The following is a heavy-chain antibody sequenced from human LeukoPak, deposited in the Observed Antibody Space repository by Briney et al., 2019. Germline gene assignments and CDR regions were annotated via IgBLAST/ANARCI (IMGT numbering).Heavy chain of an antibody. Sequence: GGSLRLSCAASGLIFSSHWMHWVRQAPGKGLVWVSRINSGGSSTNCADSVKGRCTISRDNAKNTLYLQMNSLRAEDTAVYYCARGGDSYGNWYFDLWGRGTLVTVSS. D-gene: IGHD5-18*01. CDR1: GLIFSSHW. CDR2: INSGGSST. J-gene: IGHJ2*01. CDR3: ARGGDSYGNWYFDL. V-gene: IGHV3-74*01.